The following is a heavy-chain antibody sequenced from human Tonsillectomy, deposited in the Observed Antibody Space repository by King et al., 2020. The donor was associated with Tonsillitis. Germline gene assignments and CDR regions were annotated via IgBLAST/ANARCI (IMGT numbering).Heavy chain of an antibody. CDR2: IKADGSEK. V-gene: IGHV3-7*01. CDR1: GFTFNSYW. J-gene: IGHJ2*01. D-gene: IGHD3-10*01. Sequence: VQLVESGGDLVQPGGSLRLSCVTSGFTFNSYWMTWVRQAPGKGLEWVANIKADGSEKYYADSVNGRFTISRDNANNLLYLEMNSLRAEDTAVYHCCAGMGWYFDFWGRGTLLTVSS. CDR3: CAGMGWYFDF.